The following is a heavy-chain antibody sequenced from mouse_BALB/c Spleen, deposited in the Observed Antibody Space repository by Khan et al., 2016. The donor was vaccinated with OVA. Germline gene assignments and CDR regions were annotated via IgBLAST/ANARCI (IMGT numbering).Heavy chain of an antibody. J-gene: IGHJ4*01. CDR2: INTYTGDP. V-gene: IGHV9-3-1*01. D-gene: IGHD2-10*01. CDR1: GYTFTNYG. CDR3: ARPPYFSYILDH. Sequence: QVQLKQSGPELKKPGETVKFSCKASGYTFTNYGMNWVKQSPGKALKWIGWINTYTGDPTYADEFKGRFAFSLETSASTAYLQINNLKNEDTATYFCARPPYFSYILDHWGQGTSVTVSS.